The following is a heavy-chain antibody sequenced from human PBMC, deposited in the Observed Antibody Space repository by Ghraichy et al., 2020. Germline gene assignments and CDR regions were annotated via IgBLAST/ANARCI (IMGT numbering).Heavy chain of an antibody. CDR2: MNPNSGNT. J-gene: IGHJ5*02. V-gene: IGHV1-8*01. CDR3: ARGRGFRWFDP. D-gene: IGHD2-21*01. Sequence: MGWMNPNSGNTGYAQKFQGRVTMTRNTSISTAYMELSSLRSEDTAVYYCARGRGFRWFDPWGQVTLVTVSS.